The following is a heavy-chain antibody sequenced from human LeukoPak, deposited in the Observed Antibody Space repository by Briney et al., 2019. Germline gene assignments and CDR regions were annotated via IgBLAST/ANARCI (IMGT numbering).Heavy chain of an antibody. V-gene: IGHV3-23*01. J-gene: IGHJ1*01. CDR2: ISASGGST. D-gene: IGHD3-22*01. CDR1: GFTFSSYA. CDR3: AIPYDSSAYFRAEYFQH. Sequence: QPGGSLILSCAASGFTFSSYAINWVRQAPGKGLEWVSGISASGGSTYYADSVKGRFTISRDNSKNTLYLQMKSLRADDTAVYYCAIPYDSSAYFRAEYFQHWGQGTLVTVSS.